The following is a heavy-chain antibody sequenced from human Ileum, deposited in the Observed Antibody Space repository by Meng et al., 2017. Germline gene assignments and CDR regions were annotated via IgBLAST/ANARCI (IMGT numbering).Heavy chain of an antibody. CDR2: AST. J-gene: IGHJ4*02. V-gene: IGHV4-61*08. D-gene: IGHD1-26*01. CDR3: ARDHMGSLDY. CDR1: GGSVSRVGYQ. Sequence: QVQREEWGPGLVRPSETLSLICTVSGGSVSRVGYQRGWIRQPSGKGLEWIGYASTNYNPSLKSRVTISLDTSRNQFSLSLSSVTAADTAVYYCARDHMGSLDYWGQGILVTVSS.